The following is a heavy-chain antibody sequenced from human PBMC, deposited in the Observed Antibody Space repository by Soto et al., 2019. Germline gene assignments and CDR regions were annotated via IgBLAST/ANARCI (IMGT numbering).Heavy chain of an antibody. J-gene: IGHJ4*02. CDR3: AREEQYYFDY. Sequence: ASVKVSWKASGYTFTNYGITWVRQAPGQGLDWMGWISPYNGNTNYAQKLQGRVTMTTDTSTSTAYMELRSLRSDDTAVYYCAREEQYYFDYWGQGTLVTVSS. CDR1: GYTFTNYG. D-gene: IGHD6-19*01. CDR2: ISPYNGNT. V-gene: IGHV1-18*01.